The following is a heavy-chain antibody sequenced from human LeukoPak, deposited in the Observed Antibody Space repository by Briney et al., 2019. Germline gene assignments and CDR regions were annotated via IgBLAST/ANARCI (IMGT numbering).Heavy chain of an antibody. CDR1: GGSFSGYY. CDR3: AVKTGTTLNWFDP. D-gene: IGHD1-7*01. Sequence: SETLSLTCAVYGGSFSGYYWSWIRPPPGKGLEGSGEINHSGSTNYNPSLKSRVTISVDTSKNQFSLKLSSVTAADTAVYYCAVKTGTTLNWFDPWGQGTLVTVSS. J-gene: IGHJ5*02. V-gene: IGHV4-34*01. CDR2: INHSGST.